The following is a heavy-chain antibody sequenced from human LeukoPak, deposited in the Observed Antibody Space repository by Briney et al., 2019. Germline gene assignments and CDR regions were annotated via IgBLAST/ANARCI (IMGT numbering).Heavy chain of an antibody. CDR1: GDSISSGDDY. CDR2: ISSSGST. D-gene: IGHD3-22*01. CDR3: ARGPYSYDSSGAFDI. Sequence: SQTLSLTCTVSGDSISSGDDYWSWIRQPTGKGREWIGRISSSGSTNYNPSLKSRVTISVDTSKNQFSLKLSSVTAAGTAVYFCARGPYSYDSSGAFDIWGQGTMVTVSS. V-gene: IGHV4-61*02. J-gene: IGHJ3*02.